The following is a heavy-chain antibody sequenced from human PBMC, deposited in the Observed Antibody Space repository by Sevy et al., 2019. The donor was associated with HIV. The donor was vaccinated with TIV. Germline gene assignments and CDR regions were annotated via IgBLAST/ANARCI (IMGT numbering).Heavy chain of an antibody. CDR2: IRYDGSNK. Sequence: GGSLRLSCAASGFTFSSYGMHWVRQAPGKGLEWVAFIRYDGSNKYYADSVKGRFTISRDNSKNTLYLQMNSLRAEETAVYYCAKGVGWLVGRENFDYWGQGTLVTVSS. CDR3: AKGVGWLVGRENFDY. D-gene: IGHD6-19*01. J-gene: IGHJ4*02. CDR1: GFTFSSYG. V-gene: IGHV3-30*02.